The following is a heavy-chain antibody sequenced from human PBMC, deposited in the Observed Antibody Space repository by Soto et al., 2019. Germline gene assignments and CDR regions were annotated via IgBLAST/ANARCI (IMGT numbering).Heavy chain of an antibody. D-gene: IGHD3-3*01. J-gene: IGHJ5*02. CDR1: GFTFSSYW. CDR2: INSDGSST. V-gene: IGHV3-74*01. Sequence: GGSLRLSCAASGFTFSSYWMHWVRQAPGKGLVWVSRINSDGSSTSYADSVKGRFTISRDNAKNTLYLQMNSLRAEDTAVYYCARATYDFRSGLRLRNSNWFAPWGQGTLVTVSS. CDR3: ARATYDFRSGLRLRNSNWFAP.